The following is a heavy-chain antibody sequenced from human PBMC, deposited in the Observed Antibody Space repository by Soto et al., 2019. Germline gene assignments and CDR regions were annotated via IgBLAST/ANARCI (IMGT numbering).Heavy chain of an antibody. J-gene: IGHJ4*02. CDR1: GGSISSYY. Sequence: NPSETLSLTCTVSGGSISSYYWSWIRQPAGKGLEWIGRIYTSGSTNYNPSLKSRVTMSVDTSKNQFSLKLSSVTAADTAVYYCARGASYYYDSSGLRTFDYWGQGTLVTVS. CDR3: ARGASYYYDSSGLRTFDY. D-gene: IGHD3-22*01. CDR2: IYTSGST. V-gene: IGHV4-4*07.